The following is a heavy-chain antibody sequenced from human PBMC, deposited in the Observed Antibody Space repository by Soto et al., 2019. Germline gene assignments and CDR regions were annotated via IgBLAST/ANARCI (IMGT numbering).Heavy chain of an antibody. J-gene: IGHJ6*02. CDR1: GFTFSSYG. V-gene: IGHV3-30*18. Sequence: QVQLVESGGGVVQPGRSLRLSCAASGFTFSSYGMHWVRQAPGKGLERVAGISYDGSNKYYADSVKGRFTISRDNSKNTLYLPMNSRRGEDTAVYYCAKDQWFGELIRLVYYYYGMDVWGQGTTVTVSS. CDR3: AKDQWFGELIRLVYYYYGMDV. CDR2: ISYDGSNK. D-gene: IGHD3-10*01.